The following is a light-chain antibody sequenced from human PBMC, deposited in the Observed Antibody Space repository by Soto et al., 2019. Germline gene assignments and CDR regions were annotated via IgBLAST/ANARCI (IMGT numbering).Light chain of an antibody. V-gene: IGKV1-39*01. CDR3: QQSYTMPVT. CDR2: DVS. CDR1: QSVSTW. J-gene: IGKJ5*01. Sequence: DIQMTQSPSSLSAFVGDRVTITCRASQSVSTWLAWYQQRPGKAPKLLIYDVSTLQSGVPSRFSGSGSGTDFTLTISSLQPEDFATYYCQQSYTMPVTFGQGTRLEIK.